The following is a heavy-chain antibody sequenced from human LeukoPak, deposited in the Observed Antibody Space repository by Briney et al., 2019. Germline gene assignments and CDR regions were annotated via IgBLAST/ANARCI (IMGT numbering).Heavy chain of an antibody. CDR1: GFIFSSYA. V-gene: IGHV3-23*01. Sequence: GGSLRLSCAASGFIFSSYAMTWVRQAPGKGLEWVSGISGSGGSTYYADSVKGRFAISRDNSKNTLYLQMNSLRAEDTAVYYCAKVKDSGSYFDYWGQGTLVTVSS. D-gene: IGHD1-26*01. J-gene: IGHJ4*02. CDR3: AKVKDSGSYFDY. CDR2: ISGSGGST.